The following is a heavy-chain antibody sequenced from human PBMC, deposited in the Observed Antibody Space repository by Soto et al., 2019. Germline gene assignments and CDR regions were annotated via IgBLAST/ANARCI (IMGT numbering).Heavy chain of an antibody. D-gene: IGHD2-2*01. J-gene: IGHJ4*02. V-gene: IGHV3-30*18. CDR2: ISYDGSNK. CDR3: AKDPGDLCY. CDR1: GFTFSSYG. Sequence: QVQLVESGGGVVQPGRSLRLSCAASGFTFSSYGMHWVRQAPGKGLEWVAVISYDGSNKYYADSVKGRFTIPRDNSKNTLYLQMNSLRAEDTAVYYCAKDPGDLCYWGQGTLFTVSS.